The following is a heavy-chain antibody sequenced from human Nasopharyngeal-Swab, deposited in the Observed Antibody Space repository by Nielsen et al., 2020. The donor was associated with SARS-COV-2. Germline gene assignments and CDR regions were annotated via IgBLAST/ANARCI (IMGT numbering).Heavy chain of an antibody. CDR2: INSDGTIT. Sequence: GESLKISCAASGFTISGYWMHWVRQVPGKGLVWVSRINSDGTITSYADSVRGRFTTSRDNDKNTLYLQMNSLGVEDTGVYHCARDTDFDYWGQGTPVTVSS. CDR1: GFTISGYW. V-gene: IGHV3-74*01. CDR3: ARDTDFDY. D-gene: IGHD4-11*01. J-gene: IGHJ4*02.